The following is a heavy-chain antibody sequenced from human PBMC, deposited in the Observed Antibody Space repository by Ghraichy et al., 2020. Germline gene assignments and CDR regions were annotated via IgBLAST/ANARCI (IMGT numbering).Heavy chain of an antibody. Sequence: GGSLRLSCVASGFSFSTYDMTWVRQTPGKGLEWVSTISYSGLSTFYADSVKGRFTISRDNYKNTLYLQMNSLRVEDTALYSFVKDRGHPYSNYYMDVWGKWSTFTV. CDR2: ISYSGLST. CDR1: GFSFSTYD. D-gene: IGHD4-11*01. V-gene: IGHV3-23*01. J-gene: IGHJ6*03. CDR3: VKDRGHPYSNYYMDV.